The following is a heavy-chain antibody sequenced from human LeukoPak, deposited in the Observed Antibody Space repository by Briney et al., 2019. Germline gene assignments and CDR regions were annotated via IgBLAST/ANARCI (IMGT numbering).Heavy chain of an antibody. V-gene: IGHV3-23*01. J-gene: IGHJ4*02. CDR2: ISGSGGST. CDR1: GFTFSSYA. CDR3: AKRVGIAVAGLDY. Sequence: GGSLRLSCAASGFTFSSYAMSWVRQAPGKGLEWVSAISGSGGSTYYADSVKGRLTISRDNSKNTLYLQMNSLRAEDTAVYYCAKRVGIAVAGLDYWGQGTLVTVSS. D-gene: IGHD6-19*01.